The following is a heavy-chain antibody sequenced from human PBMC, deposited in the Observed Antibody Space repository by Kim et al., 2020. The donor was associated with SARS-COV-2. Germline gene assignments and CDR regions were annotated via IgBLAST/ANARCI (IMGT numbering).Heavy chain of an antibody. CDR2: IKSKANGGTT. V-gene: IGHV3-15*01. Sequence: GGSLRLSCAASGFIFNNAWMNWVRQAPGKGLEWVGRIKSKANGGTTGYAAPVKGRLTIARDDSKNTLYLQMNSLKTEDTAVYDCTSDLGDDGGGDCYSRVWGQGTTVTVSS. D-gene: IGHD2-21*02. J-gene: IGHJ6*02. CDR3: TSDLGDDGGGDCYSRV. CDR1: GFIFNNAW.